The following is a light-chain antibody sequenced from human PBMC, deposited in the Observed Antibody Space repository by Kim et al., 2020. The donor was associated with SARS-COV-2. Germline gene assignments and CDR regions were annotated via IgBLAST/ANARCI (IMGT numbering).Light chain of an antibody. CDR3: AAWDDSLSGYV. CDR1: SSNIGSNY. Sequence: QSVLTHPPSASGTPGQRVTISCSGGSSNIGSNYVYWYQHLPGTAPKLLIYRNKQRPSGVPDRFSGSKSATSASLAISGLRSEAEADYYCAAWDDSLSGYVFGSGTQVTVL. J-gene: IGLJ1*01. V-gene: IGLV1-47*01. CDR2: RNK.